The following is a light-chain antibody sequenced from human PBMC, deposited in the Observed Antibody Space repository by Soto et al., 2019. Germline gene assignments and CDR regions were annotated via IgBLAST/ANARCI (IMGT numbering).Light chain of an antibody. V-gene: IGLV7-46*01. CDR3: LLSYNCGYV. CDR2: DTT. J-gene: IGLJ1*01. Sequence: QAVVTQEPSLTVSPGGTVTLTSRSSTGAVTNGQYPYCFQQKPGQAPRTLIYDTTNRPPWPPARLSGSRLGGKAALTLSGAQSEDEAEYYCLLSYNCGYVFGPGTKVTVL. CDR1: TGAVTNGQY.